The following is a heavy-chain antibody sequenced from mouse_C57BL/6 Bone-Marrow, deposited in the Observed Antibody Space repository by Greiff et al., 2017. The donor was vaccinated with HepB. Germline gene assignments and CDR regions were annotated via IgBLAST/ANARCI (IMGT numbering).Heavy chain of an antibody. CDR3: TRDRDYYGSSWAWFAY. V-gene: IGHV5-9-1*02. CDR1: GFTFSSYA. CDR2: ISSGGDYI. J-gene: IGHJ3*01. D-gene: IGHD1-1*01. Sequence: EVHLVESGEGLVKPGGSLKLSCAASGFTFSSYAMSWVRQTPEKRLEWVAYISSGGDYIYYADTVKGRFTISRDNARNTLYLQMSSLKSEDTAMYYCTRDRDYYGSSWAWFAYWGQGTLVTVSA.